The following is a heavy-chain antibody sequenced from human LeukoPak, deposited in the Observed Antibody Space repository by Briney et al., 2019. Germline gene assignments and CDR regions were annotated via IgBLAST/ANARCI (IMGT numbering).Heavy chain of an antibody. CDR2: INKDGSDK. Sequence: GSLRLSCAASGFTFNDYWMTWVRQVPGRGLEWVANINKDGSDKYYVDSVKGRFTISRDNAKKSLYLEMNSLTVEDTAMYYRAKVGAWELQRVFEYWGQGALVTVSS. J-gene: IGHJ4*02. V-gene: IGHV3-7*01. D-gene: IGHD1-26*01. CDR1: GFTFNDYW. CDR3: AKVGAWELQRVFEY.